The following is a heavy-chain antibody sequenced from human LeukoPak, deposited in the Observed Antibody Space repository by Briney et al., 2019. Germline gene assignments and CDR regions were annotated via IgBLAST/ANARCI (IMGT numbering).Heavy chain of an antibody. CDR1: GFTVSSNY. Sequence: GGSLRLSCAASGFTVSSNYMSWVRQAPGKGLEWVSVIYSGGSTYYADSVKGRFTISRDNSKNTLYLQMNSLRAEDTTVYYCARARERIVGAPFDYWGQGTLVTVSS. V-gene: IGHV3-53*01. J-gene: IGHJ4*02. CDR2: IYSGGST. D-gene: IGHD1-26*01. CDR3: ARARERIVGAPFDY.